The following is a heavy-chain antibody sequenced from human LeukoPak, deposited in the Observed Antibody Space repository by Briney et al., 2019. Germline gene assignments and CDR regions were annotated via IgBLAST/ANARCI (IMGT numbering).Heavy chain of an antibody. V-gene: IGHV1-69*05. CDR3: AREFCSSTSCYYFEY. Sequence: ASVNVSCTVSGGTFNSYDISWVRQAPGQGLDWMGGIIPVSGTADYAQKFQGRVTITTDVSTSTVYMELSSLRSEDTAIYYCAREFCSSTSCYYFEYWGQGTLVTVSS. CDR1: GGTFNSYD. J-gene: IGHJ4*02. CDR2: IIPVSGTA. D-gene: IGHD2-2*01.